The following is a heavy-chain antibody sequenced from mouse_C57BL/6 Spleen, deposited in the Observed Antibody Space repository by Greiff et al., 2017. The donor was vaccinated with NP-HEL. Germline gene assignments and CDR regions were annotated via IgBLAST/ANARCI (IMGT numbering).Heavy chain of an antibody. V-gene: IGHV1-26*01. CDR2: INPNNGGT. Sequence: EVQLQQSGPELVKPGASVKLSCKASGYTFTDYYMNWVKQSHGKSLEWIGDINPNNGGTSYNQKFKGKATLTVDKSSSTAYMELRSLTSEDSAVYYCASSRWDGCFDYWGKGTTLTVSS. J-gene: IGHJ2*01. CDR1: GYTFTDYY. D-gene: IGHD1-1*02. CDR3: ASSRWDGCFDY.